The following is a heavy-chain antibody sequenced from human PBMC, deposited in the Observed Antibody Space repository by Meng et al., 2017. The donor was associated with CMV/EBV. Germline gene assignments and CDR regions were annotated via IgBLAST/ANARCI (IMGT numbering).Heavy chain of an antibody. J-gene: IGHJ6*02. CDR3: ARDLGLRYYDFWSGYYPGRYYYYGMDV. CDR1: AYSFSSYD. D-gene: IGHD3-3*01. V-gene: IGHV1-46*01. Sequence: ASVKVSCKASAYSFSSYDINWVRQAPGQGLEWMGIINPSGGSTSYAQKFQGRVTMTRDTSTSTVYMELSSLRSEDTAVYYCARDLGLRYYDFWSGYYPGRYYYYGMDVWGQGTTVTVSS. CDR2: INPSGGST.